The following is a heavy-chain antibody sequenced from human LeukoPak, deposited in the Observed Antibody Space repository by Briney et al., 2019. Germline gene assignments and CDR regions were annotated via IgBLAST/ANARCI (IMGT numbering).Heavy chain of an antibody. CDR3: SKGTTDYGSGYGMDV. Sequence: GGYLRLSCAVSGFTFRNYGMNWVRQAPGKGLEWVSATGGLGESTYYADSVKGRFTISRDNSKNTLFLQMNSLTAEDTAVYYCSKGTTDYGSGYGMDVWGKGTTVIVSS. CDR2: TGGLGEST. V-gene: IGHV3-23*01. CDR1: GFTFRNYG. J-gene: IGHJ6*04. D-gene: IGHD3-10*01.